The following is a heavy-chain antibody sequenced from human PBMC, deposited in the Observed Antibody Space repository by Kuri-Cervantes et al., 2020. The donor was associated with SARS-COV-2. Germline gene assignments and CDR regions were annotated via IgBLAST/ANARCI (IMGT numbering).Heavy chain of an antibody. V-gene: IGHV3-21*01. CDR3: ARGLRGNGMDV. Sequence: GESLKISCAASGFTFSSYSMNWVRQAPGKGLEWVSSISSSSSYIYYADSVKGRFTISRDNAKNSLYLQTNSLRAEDTAVYYCARGLRGNGMDVWGQGTTVTVSS. CDR1: GFTFSSYS. J-gene: IGHJ6*02. CDR2: ISSSSSYI.